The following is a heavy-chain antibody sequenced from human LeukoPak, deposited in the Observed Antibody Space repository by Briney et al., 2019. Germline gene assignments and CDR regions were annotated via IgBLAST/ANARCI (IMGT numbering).Heavy chain of an antibody. D-gene: IGHD2-2*01. J-gene: IGHJ6*03. CDR3: ARDQEYCSSTSCSHPYYYYYMDV. CDR2: IKQDGSEK. V-gene: IGHV3-7*01. CDR1: GFTFSSYW. Sequence: GGSLRLSCAASGFTFSSYWMSWVRQAPGKGLEWVANIKQDGSEKYYVDSVKGRFTISRDNAKNSLYLQMNSLRAEDTAVYYCARDQEYCSSTSCSHPYYYYYMDVWGKGTTVTVSS.